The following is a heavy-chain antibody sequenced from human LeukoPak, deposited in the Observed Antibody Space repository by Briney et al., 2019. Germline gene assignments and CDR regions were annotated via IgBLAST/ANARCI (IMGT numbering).Heavy chain of an antibody. J-gene: IGHJ5*02. V-gene: IGHV1-8*01. CDR1: GYTFTSYD. CDR2: MNPNSGNT. D-gene: IGHD3-22*01. CDR3: ARVRGSGYRGKTTYNWFDP. Sequence: EASVKVSCKASGYTFTSYDINWVRQATGQGLEWMGWMNPNSGNTGYAQKFQGRVTMTRNTSISTAYMELSSLRSEDTAVYYCARVRGSGYRGKTTYNWFDPWGQGTLVTVSS.